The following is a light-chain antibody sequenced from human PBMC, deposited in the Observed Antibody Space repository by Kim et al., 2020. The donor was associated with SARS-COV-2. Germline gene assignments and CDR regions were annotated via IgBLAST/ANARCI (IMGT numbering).Light chain of an antibody. V-gene: IGLV2-8*01. CDR2: EVS. Sequence: QSVLTQSPSASGSLGQSVTISCTGTSSDVGGYNYVSWYQQHPGKAPKLMIYEVSKRPPGVPDRFSGSKSGNTASLTVSGLQPEDEADYYCSSYAASNNLGIFGGGTQLTVL. CDR3: SSYAASNNLGI. J-gene: IGLJ2*01. CDR1: SSDVGGYNY.